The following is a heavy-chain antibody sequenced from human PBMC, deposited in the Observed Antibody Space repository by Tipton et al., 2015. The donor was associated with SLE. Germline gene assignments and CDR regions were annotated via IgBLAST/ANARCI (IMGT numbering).Heavy chain of an antibody. D-gene: IGHD3-10*01. CDR3: AKIPYSVSGNEDY. CDR1: GFTFDDYA. V-gene: IGHV3-43D*04. CDR2: ISWDGGSA. J-gene: IGHJ4*02. Sequence: SLRLSCAASGFTFDDYAMHWVRQAPGWGLEWVSLISWDGGSADYADSVKGRFTISRDNSKNSLYLQMNSLRAEDTALYYCAKIPYSVSGNEDYWGQGTLVTVSS.